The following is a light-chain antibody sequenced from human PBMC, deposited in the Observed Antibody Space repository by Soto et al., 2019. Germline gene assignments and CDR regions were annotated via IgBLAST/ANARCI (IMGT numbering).Light chain of an antibody. CDR2: KVS. J-gene: IGKJ4*01. CDR1: QGLVYGDGHSY. Sequence: DVVMTQSPLSLPVTLGQAASISCRSSQGLVYGDGHSYMHWFQQRPGQSQRRVIYKVSNRDSGVSDRSSGSASGTNFTLKSSRVDAEDVAVSYCIRGTHWPPTLGGGTKVEIK. V-gene: IGKV2-30*01. CDR3: IRGTHWPPT.